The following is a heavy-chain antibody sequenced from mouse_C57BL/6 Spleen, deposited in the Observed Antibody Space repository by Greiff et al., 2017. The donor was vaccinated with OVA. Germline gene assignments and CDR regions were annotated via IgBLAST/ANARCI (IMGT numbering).Heavy chain of an antibody. V-gene: IGHV5-4*03. CDR2: ISDGGSYT. D-gene: IGHD4-1*01. CDR1: GFTFSSYA. J-gene: IGHJ4*01. Sequence: EVKLVESGGGLVKPGGSLKLSCAASGFTFSSYAMSWVRQTPEKRLEWVATISDGGSYTYYPDNVKGRFTISRDNAKNNLYLQLSHLKSEDTAMYDCARALTGTNYYAMDYWGQGTSVTVSS. CDR3: ARALTGTNYYAMDY.